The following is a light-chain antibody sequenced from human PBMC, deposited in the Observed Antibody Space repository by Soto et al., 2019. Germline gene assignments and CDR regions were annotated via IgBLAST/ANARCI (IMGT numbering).Light chain of an antibody. CDR2: SVS. Sequence: LTQPRSVSGSPGQSVTISCTGTSSDVGGHNYVSWYQQYPGKAPRLLLSSVSKRPSGVPDRFSGSKSGNTASLTISGLQAEDEADYYCCSYAGSYTYVFGTGTKVTVL. J-gene: IGLJ1*01. CDR3: CSYAGSYTYV. CDR1: SSDVGGHNY. V-gene: IGLV2-11*01.